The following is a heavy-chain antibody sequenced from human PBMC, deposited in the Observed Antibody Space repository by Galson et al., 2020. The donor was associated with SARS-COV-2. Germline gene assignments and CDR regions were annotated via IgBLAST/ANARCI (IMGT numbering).Heavy chain of an antibody. CDR1: GFTFSNDW. CDR3: TTADV. CDR2: IKTKTDSGTT. J-gene: IGHJ6*02. V-gene: IGHV3-15*07. Sequence: GESLKISCAASGFTFSNDWMNWVRQAPGKGLEWVGHIKTKTDSGTTDYAAPVKVRFTISRDDSKNTLYLQMNSLRTEDTALYYCTTADVWGQGTTVTVSS.